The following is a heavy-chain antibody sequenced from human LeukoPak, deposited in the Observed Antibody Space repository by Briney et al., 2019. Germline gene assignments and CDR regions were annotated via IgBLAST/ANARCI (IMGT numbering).Heavy chain of an antibody. D-gene: IGHD3-10*01. Sequence: GGSLRLSCAASGFTFSSNAMAWVRQAPGKGLEWVSSISGSGGNTYYPDSVKGRFTISRDNSQITLYLHMNSLRADDTAVYYCASRGSVARFDYWGQGTLVTVSS. CDR1: GFTFSSNA. CDR3: ASRGSVARFDY. J-gene: IGHJ4*02. CDR2: ISGSGGNT. V-gene: IGHV3-23*01.